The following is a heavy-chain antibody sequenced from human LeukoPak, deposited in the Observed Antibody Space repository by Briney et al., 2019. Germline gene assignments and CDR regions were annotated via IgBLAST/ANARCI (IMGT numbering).Heavy chain of an antibody. CDR3: ATDSYDYT. CDR2: IRSNTDGGTI. V-gene: IGHV3-15*07. CDR1: GFSFINAC. D-gene: IGHD4-11*01. Sequence: GGSLRLSCATSGFSFINACENWVRQAPGKGLEWVGRIRSNTDGGTIDYAASVKDKFTLSRDDSKNTLYLQLNSLQTADTAVYYFATDSYDYTWGQGTLVTVSS. J-gene: IGHJ5*02.